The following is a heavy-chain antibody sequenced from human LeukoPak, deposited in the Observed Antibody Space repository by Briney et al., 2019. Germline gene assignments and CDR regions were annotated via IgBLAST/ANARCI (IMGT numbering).Heavy chain of an antibody. CDR1: SGSIRTSY. CDR3: ARAPNPDFFDD. D-gene: IGHD2-8*01. CDR2: IYYSGST. J-gene: IGHJ4*02. V-gene: IGHV4-59*01. Sequence: SETLSLTCTVSSGSIRTSYCSWIRQPPGKGLEWIGYIYYSGSTNYNPSLKSRVTISVDTSRNQFSLKLSSVTAADTAVCYCARAPNPDFFDDWGQGTLVTVSS.